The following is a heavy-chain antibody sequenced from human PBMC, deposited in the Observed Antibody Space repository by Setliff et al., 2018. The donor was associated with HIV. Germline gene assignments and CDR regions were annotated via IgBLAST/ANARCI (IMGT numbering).Heavy chain of an antibody. CDR2: VFYNGDT. Sequence: SETLSLTCTVSGGSIRSYYWSWIRQSPGKGLEWIGYVFYNGDTAYNPSPKSRLTISVDTSKGQFSLKLTSVTAADTAVYYCARQMTIPGVAVTPVDYWGQGALVTVSS. CDR3: ARQMTIPGVAVTPVDY. J-gene: IGHJ4*02. V-gene: IGHV4-59*08. D-gene: IGHD3-3*01. CDR1: GGSIRSYY.